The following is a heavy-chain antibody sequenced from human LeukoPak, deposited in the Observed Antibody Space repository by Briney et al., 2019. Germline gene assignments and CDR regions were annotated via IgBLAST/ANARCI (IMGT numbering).Heavy chain of an antibody. CDR1: GFTFNNYA. CDR3: AKNRGRTYKYYMDV. J-gene: IGHJ6*03. Sequence: GGSLRLSCAASGFTFNNYAMSWVRQAPGMGLEWLSYVSGSGGATYYAASVKGRFTLSRDNSKNTVYLQMGSLRAEDAAVYYCAKNRGRTYKYYMDVWGNGTTVTVSS. V-gene: IGHV3-23*01. CDR2: VSGSGGAT.